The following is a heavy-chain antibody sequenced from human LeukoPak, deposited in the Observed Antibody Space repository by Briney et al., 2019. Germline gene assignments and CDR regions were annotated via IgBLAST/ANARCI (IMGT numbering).Heavy chain of an antibody. V-gene: IGHV4-61*02. Sequence: SQTLSLTCTVSGDSISSGDYYWSWIRQPAGKGLEWIGRISSSGSTNYNPSLKSRVTISVDTSKNQFSLKLSSVTAADTAVYYCARGAFEVPNAFDIWGQGTMVTVSS. CDR1: GDSISSGDYY. D-gene: IGHD3-16*01. CDR3: ARGAFEVPNAFDI. J-gene: IGHJ3*02. CDR2: ISSSGST.